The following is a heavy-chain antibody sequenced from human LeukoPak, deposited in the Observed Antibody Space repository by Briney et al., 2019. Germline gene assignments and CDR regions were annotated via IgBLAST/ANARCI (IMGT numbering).Heavy chain of an antibody. CDR1: GYSFTGFY. Sequence: ASVKVSCKASGYSFTGFYMHWMRQAPGQGLEWMGWIHPNSGGTKYAQKFQGRVTMTRDTSINTVYMELSSLTSDDTAVYYCATLRDSSAHFYYYGGMDVWGQGTTVAVSS. J-gene: IGHJ6*02. CDR3: ATLRDSSAHFYYYGGMDV. D-gene: IGHD6-19*01. CDR2: IHPNSGGT. V-gene: IGHV1-2*02.